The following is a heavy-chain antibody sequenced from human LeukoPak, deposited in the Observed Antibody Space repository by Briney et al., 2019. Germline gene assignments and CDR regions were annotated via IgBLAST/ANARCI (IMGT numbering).Heavy chain of an antibody. Sequence: GGSLRLSCAVSGFRFSDYWMHWVRQVPGKGLVWVSRIDSDGSFTDYADSVKGRFTISRDNAKNTLYLQMNSLRAEETAVYYCVRGSLQPGVDYWGQGTLVTVSS. CDR1: GFRFSDYW. D-gene: IGHD1-1*01. CDR3: VRGSLQPGVDY. V-gene: IGHV3-74*01. CDR2: IDSDGSFT. J-gene: IGHJ4*02.